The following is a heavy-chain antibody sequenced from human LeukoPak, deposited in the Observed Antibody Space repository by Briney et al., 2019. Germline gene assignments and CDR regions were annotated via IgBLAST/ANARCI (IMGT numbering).Heavy chain of an antibody. D-gene: IGHD4-17*01. CDR1: GGSISSDNYY. J-gene: IGHJ4*02. CDR2: IYHSGST. CDR3: ARGDRRYGDFGC. V-gene: IGHV4-30-4*01. Sequence: PSETLSLTCTVSGGSISSDNYYWSWIRQPPGKGLEWIGYIYHSGSTYYNPSLKSRVTISEDTSKSQFSLKLSSVTAADTAVYYCARGDRRYGDFGCWGQGTLVTVSS.